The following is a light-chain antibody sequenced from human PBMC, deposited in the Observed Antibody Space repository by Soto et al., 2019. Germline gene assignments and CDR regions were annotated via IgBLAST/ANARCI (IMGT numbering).Light chain of an antibody. CDR2: AAS. V-gene: IGKV1-39*01. J-gene: IGKJ1*01. CDR1: QSINSY. Sequence: DIQMTQSPPSQSASVGDRVTITCRASQSINSYLNWYQQKPGKAPKLLIYAASSLQSGVPSRFSGSGSETDFTLTITSLQPDDFATYYCQQSFSTPRTFGQGTRVDI. CDR3: QQSFSTPRT.